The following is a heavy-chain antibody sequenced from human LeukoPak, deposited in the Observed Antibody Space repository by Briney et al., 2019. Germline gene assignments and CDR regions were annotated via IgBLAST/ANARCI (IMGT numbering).Heavy chain of an antibody. CDR1: GGSISSGDYY. D-gene: IGHD3-10*01. V-gene: IGHV4-30-4*01. CDR2: IYYSGST. CDR3: ASYLYYPTTYFDY. J-gene: IGHJ4*02. Sequence: SETLSLTCTVSGGSISSGDYYWSWIRQPPGKGLEWIGYIYYSGSTYYNPSLKSRVTISVDTSKNQFSLKLSSVTAADTAVYYCASYLYYPTTYFDYWGQGTLVTVSS.